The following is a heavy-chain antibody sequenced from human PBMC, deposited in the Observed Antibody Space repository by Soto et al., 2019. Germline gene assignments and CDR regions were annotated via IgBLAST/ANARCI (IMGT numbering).Heavy chain of an antibody. CDR3: ARDLWGYCGVGCYPLDV. D-gene: IGHD2-21*02. J-gene: IGHJ6*02. V-gene: IGHV4-59*01. CDR2: MYNTGST. Sequence: LETLSLTCTVSGGSISSYYWKWVRQPSGKGLEWSGYMYNTGSTIYNPSLKSRVTISVDTSKNQFSLKMNSVTAADTAVYYCARDLWGYCGVGCYPLDVWGQGTTVT. CDR1: GGSISSYY.